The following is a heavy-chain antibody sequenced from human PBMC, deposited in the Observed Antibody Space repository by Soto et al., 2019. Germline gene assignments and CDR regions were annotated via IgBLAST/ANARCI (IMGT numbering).Heavy chain of an antibody. CDR3: AKDITFDSSAYDF. CDR1: GFTYSRYG. J-gene: IGHJ4*02. V-gene: IGHV3-23*01. D-gene: IGHD3-22*01. Sequence: EVQLLESGGGLVQPGGSLRLSCAASGFTYSRYGMNWVRQAPGKGLEWVSGTSGDGTMTYYADSVKGRFTLFRDSSQNTVFLQLDSLRTEDSAVYYCAKDITFDSSAYDFWGQGTLVTVAS. CDR2: TSGDGTMT.